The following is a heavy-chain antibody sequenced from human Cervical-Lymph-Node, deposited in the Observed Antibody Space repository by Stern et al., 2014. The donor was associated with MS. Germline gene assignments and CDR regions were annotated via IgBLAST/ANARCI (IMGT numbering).Heavy chain of an antibody. CDR3: ARSGTICSDSCGYSGDFDI. V-gene: IGHV4-39*01. CDR1: GGSISSTIYF. D-gene: IGHD3-22*01. Sequence: QLQLQESGPGLMKPSETLSLSCTVSGGSISSTIYFWGWIRQPPGKGLAWVGRIYYCGTTYYNPSHKSRVNMSVDTSKTQFSLKLSSVTAADTAVYYCARSGTICSDSCGYSGDFDIWGQGTMVTVSS. CDR2: IYYCGTT. J-gene: IGHJ3*02.